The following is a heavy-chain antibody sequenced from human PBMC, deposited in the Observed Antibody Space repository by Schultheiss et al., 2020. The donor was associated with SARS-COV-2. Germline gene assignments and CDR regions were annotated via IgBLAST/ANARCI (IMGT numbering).Heavy chain of an antibody. J-gene: IGHJ4*02. CDR3: ARAKREGSGSYSFFDY. CDR2: ISYDGRNK. CDR1: GFTFSSYA. V-gene: IGHV3-30*04. D-gene: IGHD3-10*01. Sequence: GESLKISCAASGFTFSSYAMHWVRQAPGKGLEWVAVISYDGRNKYYADSVKGRFTISRDNSKNTLYLQMNSLRAEDTAVYYCARAKREGSGSYSFFDYWGQGTLVTVSS.